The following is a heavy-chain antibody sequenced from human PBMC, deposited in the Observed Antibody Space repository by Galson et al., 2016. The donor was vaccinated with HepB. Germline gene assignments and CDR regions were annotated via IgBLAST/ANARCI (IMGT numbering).Heavy chain of an antibody. Sequence: SLRLSCAASGFTFSDYYMNWIRQAPGKGLECISYIDSSGTTIYYSDSVKGRFTVSRDNAKNSLYLQMNGLRVEDTAVYYCARGLYYGDYAPHYWGREPWPPSPQ. V-gene: IGHV3-11*01. CDR1: GFTFSDYY. D-gene: IGHD4-17*01. CDR3: ARGLYYGDYAPHY. J-gene: IGHJ4*02. CDR2: IDSSGTTI.